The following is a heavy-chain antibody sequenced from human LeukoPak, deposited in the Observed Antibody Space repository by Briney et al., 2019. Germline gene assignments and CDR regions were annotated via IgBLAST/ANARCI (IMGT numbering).Heavy chain of an antibody. Sequence: GGSLRLSCAASGFTFSSYAMSWVRQAPGKGLEWVSIISDSGGSTYYADSVKGRFTISRDNAKNSLYLQMNSLRVEDTAVYYCARHLGVNPGIAGTWGQGTLVTVSS. CDR3: ARHLGVNPGIAGT. D-gene: IGHD6-13*01. J-gene: IGHJ5*02. CDR2: ISDSGGST. V-gene: IGHV3-23*01. CDR1: GFTFSSYA.